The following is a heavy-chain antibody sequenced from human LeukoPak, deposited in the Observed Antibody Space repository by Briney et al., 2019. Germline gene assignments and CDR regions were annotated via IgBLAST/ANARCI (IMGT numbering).Heavy chain of an antibody. Sequence: SETLSLTCAVYGGSFSGYCWSWIRQPPGKGLEWIGEINHSGSTNYNPSLKSRVTISVDTSKNQFSLKLSSVTAADTAVYYCAGAETYYYDSSGYYPSAGMDVWGQGTTVTVSS. J-gene: IGHJ6*02. CDR3: AGAETYYYDSSGYYPSAGMDV. CDR2: INHSGST. CDR1: GGSFSGYC. D-gene: IGHD3-22*01. V-gene: IGHV4-34*01.